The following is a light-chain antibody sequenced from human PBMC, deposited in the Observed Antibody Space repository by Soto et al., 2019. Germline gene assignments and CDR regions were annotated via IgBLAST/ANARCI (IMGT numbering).Light chain of an antibody. CDR3: AAWDDRLNAWV. CDR1: SSNIGAGYD. J-gene: IGLJ2*01. CDR2: GNN. Sequence: QSVLTQPPSVSGAPGQTITISCTGSSSNIGAGYDVHWYQQLPGRAPKLLIYGNNNRPSGVPDRFSGSRSGTAASLAISGLQSEDEADYYCAAWDDRLNAWVIGGGTKLTVL. V-gene: IGLV1-40*01.